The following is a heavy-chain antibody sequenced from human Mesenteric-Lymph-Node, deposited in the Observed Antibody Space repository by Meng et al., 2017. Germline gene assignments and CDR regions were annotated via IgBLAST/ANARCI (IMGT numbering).Heavy chain of an antibody. CDR2: VYHSGIT. CDR3: ARDPTGGKDHQRV. D-gene: IGHD1-14*01. Sequence: HVQLRHAGARLVVPSGPLSLTCSVSGGSITNRNLWSWVRLPPGKGLEWIGEVYHSGITIYNPSLKSRVTMSVDTSKNQFSLKLNSMTAADTAVYYCARDPTGGKDHQRVWGQGTLVTVSS. V-gene: IGHV4-4*02. CDR1: GGSITNRNL. J-gene: IGHJ4*02.